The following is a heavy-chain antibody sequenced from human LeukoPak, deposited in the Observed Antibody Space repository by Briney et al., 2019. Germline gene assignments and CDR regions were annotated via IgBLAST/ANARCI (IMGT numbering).Heavy chain of an antibody. V-gene: IGHV3-23*01. CDR1: GFTFNNYA. J-gene: IGHJ4*02. CDR3: ARDASTGWYYFDY. D-gene: IGHD6-19*01. CDR2: ISGSGDST. Sequence: GGSLRLSCAASGFTFNNYAMNWVRQAPGKGLEWVSSISGSGDSTFYADSVKGRFTISRDNSKNTLYLQMDSLRADDTAVYYCARDASTGWYYFDYWGQGTLVTVSS.